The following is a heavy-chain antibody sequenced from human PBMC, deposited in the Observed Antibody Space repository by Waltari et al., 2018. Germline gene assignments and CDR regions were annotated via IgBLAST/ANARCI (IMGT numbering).Heavy chain of an antibody. J-gene: IGHJ4*02. D-gene: IGHD2-2*01. CDR3: LRDRRGPALFDS. Sequence: VHVVESGGGLVQPGGSLRLSCEGSRLTFSSYWLSWVRQAPGKGLEWVGNIKQDGSERNYVDSVKGRFTISRDNAKNSVFLQMISLRAEDTAVYYCLRDRRGPALFDSWGQGTLVTVSS. V-gene: IGHV3-7*03. CDR1: RLTFSSYW. CDR2: IKQDGSER.